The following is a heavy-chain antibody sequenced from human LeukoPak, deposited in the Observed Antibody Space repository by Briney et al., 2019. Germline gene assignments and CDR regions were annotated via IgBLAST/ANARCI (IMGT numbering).Heavy chain of an antibody. CDR1: GFTFSTYV. Sequence: GGSLRLSCAASGFTFSTYVMHWVRQAPGMGLEWMSFISNDGSITAYADSVKGRFTISRDNSKNTLFLQMDSLRPEDTAVYYYASRQIVGGDFDYWGQGTLVTVSS. J-gene: IGHJ4*02. D-gene: IGHD2/OR15-2a*01. CDR2: ISNDGSIT. V-gene: IGHV3-30*03. CDR3: ASRQIVGGDFDY.